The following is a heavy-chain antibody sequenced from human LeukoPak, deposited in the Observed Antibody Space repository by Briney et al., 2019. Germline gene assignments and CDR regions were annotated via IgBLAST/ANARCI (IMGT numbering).Heavy chain of an antibody. D-gene: IGHD2-21*02. CDR2: ISYDGSNK. CDR1: GFTFSSYG. V-gene: IGHV3-30*03. CDR3: AREGCGGDCYGRMDV. Sequence: GGSLRLSCAASGFTFSSYGMQWVRQAPGKGLEWVAIISYDGSNKYYVDSVKGRFTISRDNSKNTMYMQMNSLRAEETAVYYCAREGCGGDCYGRMDVWGQGTTVTVSS. J-gene: IGHJ6*02.